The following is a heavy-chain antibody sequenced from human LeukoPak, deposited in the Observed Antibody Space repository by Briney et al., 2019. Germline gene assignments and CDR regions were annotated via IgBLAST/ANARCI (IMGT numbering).Heavy chain of an antibody. J-gene: IGHJ6*02. CDR1: GGSISSYY. CDR2: IYYSGST. CDR3: ARERRSGYYYGMDV. V-gene: IGHV4-59*01. Sequence: PSETLSLTCTVSGGSISSYYWSWIRQPPGKGLEWIGYIYYSGSTNYNPSLKSRVTISVDTSKNQSSLKLSSVTAADTAVYYCARERRSGYYYGMDVWGQGTTVTVSS. D-gene: IGHD2-15*01.